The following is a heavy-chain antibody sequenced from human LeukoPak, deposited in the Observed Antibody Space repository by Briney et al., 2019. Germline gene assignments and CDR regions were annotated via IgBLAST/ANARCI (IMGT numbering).Heavy chain of an antibody. J-gene: IGHJ4*02. V-gene: IGHV3-23*01. Sequence: GGSLRLSCAASGFTFSSYAMSWVRQAPGKGLEWVSGISGSGGSTYYADSMKGRFTISRDNSKNTLYLQMNGLRAEDTAVYYCAKAGVYDILTGYLYYFDYWGQGTLVTVSS. CDR3: AKAGVYDILTGYLYYFDY. CDR2: ISGSGGST. CDR1: GFTFSSYA. D-gene: IGHD3-9*01.